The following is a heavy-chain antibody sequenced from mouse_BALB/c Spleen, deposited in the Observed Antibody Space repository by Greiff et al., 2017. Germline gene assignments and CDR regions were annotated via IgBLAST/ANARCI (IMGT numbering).Heavy chain of an antibody. CDR1: GYSFTSYY. D-gene: IGHD2-2*01. CDR3: AREDGYDVFAY. V-gene: IGHV1-66*01. Sequence: QVQLQQSGPELVKPGASVKISCKASGYSFTSYYIHWVKQRPGQGLEWIGWIFPGSGNTKYNEKFKGKATLTADTSSSTAYMQLSSLTSEDSAVYFCAREDGYDVFAYWGQGTLVTVSA. CDR2: IFPGSGNT. J-gene: IGHJ3*01.